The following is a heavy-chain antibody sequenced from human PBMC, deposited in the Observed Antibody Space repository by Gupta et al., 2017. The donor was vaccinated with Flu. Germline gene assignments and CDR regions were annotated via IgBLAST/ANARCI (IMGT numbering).Heavy chain of an antibody. CDR3: ARIAGGGGVNWFDA. CDR1: GGSVSFYH. J-gene: IGHJ5*02. Sequence: QVQLQESGPGLVKASETLSLTCTVPGGSVSFYHLTWIRQSPGKGLEWIGFLLNSGSTKYNPSLKSRATVSVDTSKDQFSLKLTSVTAADTAMYYGARIAGGGGVNWFDAWGQGTRVTVS. V-gene: IGHV4-59*02. CDR2: LLNSGST. D-gene: IGHD3-16*01.